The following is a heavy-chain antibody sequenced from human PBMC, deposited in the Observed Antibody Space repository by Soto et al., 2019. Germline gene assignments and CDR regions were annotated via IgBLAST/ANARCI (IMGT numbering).Heavy chain of an antibody. CDR3: ATLVVVTGVDY. D-gene: IGHD3-22*01. Sequence: QVQLVESGGGVVQPGRSLRLSCAASGFTFSSYGMHWVRQAPGKGLEWVAVISYDGSNKYYADSVKGRFTISRDNSKNTLYPQMNSLRAEDTAVYYCATLVVVTGVDYWGQGTLVTVSS. V-gene: IGHV3-30*03. CDR2: ISYDGSNK. J-gene: IGHJ4*02. CDR1: GFTFSSYG.